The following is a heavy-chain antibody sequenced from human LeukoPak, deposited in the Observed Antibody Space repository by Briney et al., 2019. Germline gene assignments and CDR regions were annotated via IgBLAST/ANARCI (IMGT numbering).Heavy chain of an antibody. CDR2: INPNSGGT. CDR1: GYTFTGYY. J-gene: IGHJ3*02. D-gene: IGHD3-22*01. CDR3: ARANRTHSSGYYDHDAFDI. V-gene: IGHV1-2*04. Sequence: ASVKVSCKASGYTFTGYYMHWVRQAPGQGLEWMGWINPNSGGTNYAQKFQGWVTMTRDTSISTAYMELSRLRSDDTAVYYCARANRTHSSGYYDHDAFDIWGQGTMVAVSS.